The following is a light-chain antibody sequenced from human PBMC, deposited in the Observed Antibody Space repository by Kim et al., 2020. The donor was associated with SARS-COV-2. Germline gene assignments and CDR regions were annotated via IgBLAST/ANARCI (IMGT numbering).Light chain of an antibody. CDR2: GTT. Sequence: PGGTVTLTGASSAGAVTTTFYSSWFQQKPGQAPRPLIFGTTNKHSWTPARFSGSLLGGKAALTLSGVQAEDEADYYCLLIFGGSYVFGSGTKVTVL. CDR3: LLIFGGSYV. J-gene: IGLJ1*01. V-gene: IGLV7-43*01. CDR1: AGAVTTTFY.